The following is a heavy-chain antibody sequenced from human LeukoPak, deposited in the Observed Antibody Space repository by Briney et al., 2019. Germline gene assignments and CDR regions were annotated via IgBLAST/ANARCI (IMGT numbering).Heavy chain of an antibody. J-gene: IGHJ4*02. CDR3: ASEKYYDFWSDRVY. V-gene: IGHV3-7*01. Sequence: GGSLRLSCAASGFTFSSYWMSWVRQAPGKGLEWVANIKQDGSEKYYVDSVKGRFTISRDNAKNSLYLQMNSLRAEDTAVYYCASEKYYDFWSDRVYWGKGTLVTVSS. CDR2: IKQDGSEK. CDR1: GFTFSSYW. D-gene: IGHD3-3*01.